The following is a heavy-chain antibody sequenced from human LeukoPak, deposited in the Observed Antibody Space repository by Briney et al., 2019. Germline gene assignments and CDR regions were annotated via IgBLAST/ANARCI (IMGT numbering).Heavy chain of an antibody. V-gene: IGHV3-48*01. CDR3: ARDMWPSYYDSSGLDY. CDR2: ISSSSSTI. CDR1: GFTFSSYS. D-gene: IGHD3-22*01. Sequence: PGGSLRLSCAASGFTFSSYSMNWVRQAPGKGLEWVSYISSSSSTIYYADSVKGRFTISRDNAKNSLYLQMNSLRAEDTAVYYCARDMWPSYYDSSGLDYWGQGTLVTVSS. J-gene: IGHJ4*02.